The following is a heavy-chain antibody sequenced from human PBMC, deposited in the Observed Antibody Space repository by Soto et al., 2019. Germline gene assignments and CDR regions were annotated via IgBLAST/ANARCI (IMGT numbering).Heavy chain of an antibody. J-gene: IGHJ4*02. CDR1: GFTFSNYA. Sequence: EVALLESGGGLVQPGGSLRLSCAASGFTFSNYAMTWVRQAPGMGLQWVSGISGSGASTYYADSVKGRFTISRDSSKNRLYLQMNSLRAEDTAVYYCAKTSGSTSDWLDYWGQGTLVTVSS. D-gene: IGHD6-19*01. CDR2: ISGSGAST. CDR3: AKTSGSTSDWLDY. V-gene: IGHV3-23*01.